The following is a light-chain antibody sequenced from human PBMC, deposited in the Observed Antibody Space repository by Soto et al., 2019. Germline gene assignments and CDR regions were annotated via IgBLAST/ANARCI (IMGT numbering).Light chain of an antibody. CDR1: QSVSSGY. CDR2: AAS. V-gene: IGKV3D-20*02. CDR3: QQRSNWRVT. J-gene: IGKJ4*01. Sequence: EIVLTQSPATLSLSPGERATLSCRASQSVSSGYLAWYQQKPGQAPRPLIYAASNRATGIPGRFSGSGFGTDFTLTISRLEPEDIAVYYCQQRSNWRVTFGGGTKVDIK.